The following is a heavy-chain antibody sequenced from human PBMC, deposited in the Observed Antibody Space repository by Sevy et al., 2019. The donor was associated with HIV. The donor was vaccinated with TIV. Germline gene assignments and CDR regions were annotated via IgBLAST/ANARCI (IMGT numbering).Heavy chain of an antibody. CDR2: MLYDGSYE. D-gene: IGHD6-6*01. Sequence: GGSLRLSCAAFGFSFSSYGMHWVRQAPGKGPEWVAVMLYDGSYEYYADSVKGRFPISRDNPKNTLYLQMNSLRAEDTAVYYGARGMAALPGYYYGMDVWGQGTTVTVSS. J-gene: IGHJ6*02. CDR1: GFSFSSYG. V-gene: IGHV3-30*19. CDR3: ARGMAALPGYYYGMDV.